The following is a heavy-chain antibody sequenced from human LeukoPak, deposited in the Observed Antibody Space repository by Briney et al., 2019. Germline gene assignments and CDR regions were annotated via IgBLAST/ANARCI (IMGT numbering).Heavy chain of an antibody. CDR2: ISSSSSTI. J-gene: IGHJ6*02. D-gene: IGHD3-10*01. CDR3: AREDTRYSGSGNYYYYGMDV. V-gene: IGHV3-48*04. CDR1: GFTFSSYS. Sequence: GGSLRLSCAASGFTFSSYSMNWVRQAPGKGLEWVSYISSSSSTIYYADSVKGRFTISRDNAKNSLYLQMNSLRAEDTAVYYCAREDTRYSGSGNYYYYGMDVWGQGTTVTVSS.